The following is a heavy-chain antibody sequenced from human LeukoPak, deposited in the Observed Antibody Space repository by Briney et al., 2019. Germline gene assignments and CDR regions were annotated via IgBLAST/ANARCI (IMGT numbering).Heavy chain of an antibody. CDR1: GGSISSYY. Sequence: SETLSLTCTVSGGSISSYYWSWIRQPPGKGLEWIGYIYYSGSTNYNPSLKSRVTISVDRSKNQFSLKLSSVTAADTAVYYCARDPRSTAAEGYWGQGTLVTVSS. CDR3: ARDPRSTAAEGY. V-gene: IGHV4-59*12. J-gene: IGHJ4*02. CDR2: IYYSGST. D-gene: IGHD2-2*01.